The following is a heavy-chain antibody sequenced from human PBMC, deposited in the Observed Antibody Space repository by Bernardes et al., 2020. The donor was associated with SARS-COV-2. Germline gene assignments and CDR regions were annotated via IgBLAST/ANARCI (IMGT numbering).Heavy chain of an antibody. CDR2: VYYSGST. J-gene: IGHJ5*02. CDR3: ARHGIYGGFGFDP. D-gene: IGHD5-12*01. V-gene: IGHV4-39*01. CDR1: GCSINSSSYY. Sequence: SETLSLTCTVSGCSINSSSYYWGWIRQPPGKGLEWIGSVYYSGSTYYNPSLKSRVTISVDTSKNQFFLKLTSVTAAHTAVYYCARHGIYGGFGFDPWGQGTLVTVSS.